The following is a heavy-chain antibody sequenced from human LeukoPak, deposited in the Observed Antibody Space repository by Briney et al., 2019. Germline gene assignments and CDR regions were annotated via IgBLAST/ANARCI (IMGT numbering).Heavy chain of an antibody. V-gene: IGHV3-21*01. Sequence: GGSLRLSCAASGFTFSSYSMNWVRQAPGKGLEWVSSISSSSRYIYYADSVKGRFTISRDNAKNSLYLQMNSLRAEDTAVYYCSVIAVAGRMVDAFDIWGQGTMVTVSS. D-gene: IGHD6-19*01. CDR3: SVIAVAGRMVDAFDI. J-gene: IGHJ3*02. CDR2: ISSSSRYI. CDR1: GFTFSSYS.